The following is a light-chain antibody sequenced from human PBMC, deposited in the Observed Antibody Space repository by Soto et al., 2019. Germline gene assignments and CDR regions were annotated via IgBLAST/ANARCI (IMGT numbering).Light chain of an antibody. CDR1: QSVSTN. V-gene: IGKV3-15*01. Sequence: EIVLTQSPGTLSVSPGERANLSCRASQSVSTNLAWFQQKPGQAPRLLIYGASTRAPGIPARFSGSGSGTEFPLTINSLQSEDLAVYYCQQSNNWPYTFGQGTKLQL. J-gene: IGKJ2*01. CDR3: QQSNNWPYT. CDR2: GAS.